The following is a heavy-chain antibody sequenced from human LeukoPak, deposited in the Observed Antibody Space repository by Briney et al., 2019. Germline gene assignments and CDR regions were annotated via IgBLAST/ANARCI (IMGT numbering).Heavy chain of an antibody. CDR3: AKQSYARSLGE. CDR2: TNSGGTST. V-gene: IGHV3-23*01. Sequence: GGSLRLSCATSGFPFSDFSMSWVRQAPGKGLEWSSTTNSGGTSTYYAESVKGRFTISRDNSKNTLYLQMSSLRVEDAAVYYCAKQSYARSLGEGGPGTLVSVSS. CDR1: GFPFSDFS. J-gene: IGHJ4*02. D-gene: IGHD2-8*01.